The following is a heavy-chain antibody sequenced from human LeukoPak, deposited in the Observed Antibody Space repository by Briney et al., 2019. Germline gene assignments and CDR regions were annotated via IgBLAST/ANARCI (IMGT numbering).Heavy chain of an antibody. Sequence: GGSLRLSCAASGFTFSSYAMSWVRQAPGKGLEWVSAISGSGGSTYYADSVKGRFTISRDNSKNTLYLQMNSLRAEDTAVYYCAKVGGNSVRAGGSALNFIDYWGQGTLVTVSS. J-gene: IGHJ4*02. CDR2: ISGSGGST. CDR3: AKVGGNSVRAGGSALNFIDY. V-gene: IGHV3-23*01. D-gene: IGHD4-23*01. CDR1: GFTFSSYA.